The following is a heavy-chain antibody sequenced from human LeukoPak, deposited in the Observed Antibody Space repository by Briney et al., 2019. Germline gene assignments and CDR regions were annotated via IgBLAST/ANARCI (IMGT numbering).Heavy chain of an antibody. CDR2: IYYSGST. V-gene: IGHV4-38-2*02. CDR3: ARTGGWYFFFDY. J-gene: IGHJ4*02. D-gene: IGHD6-19*01. Sequence: PSETLSLTCSVSGYSISSDYYWGCIRQPPGKGLEWIGFIYYSGSTYYNPSLKSRVTISVDTSKNQFSLKLSSVTAADTAVYYCARTGGWYFFFDYWGQGALVTVSA. CDR1: GYSISSDYY.